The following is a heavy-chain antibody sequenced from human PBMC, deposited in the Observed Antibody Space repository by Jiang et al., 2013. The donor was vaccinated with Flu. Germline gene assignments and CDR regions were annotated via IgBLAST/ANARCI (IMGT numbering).Heavy chain of an antibody. Sequence: GAEVKKPGASVKVSCRASGYRFTSFGISWVRQAPGQGLQWMARISTYSGDTFFAPEYQGRVTMTTDTSTTTAFLELGDLTSDDTAVYFCGRQDYSNPIDYWGQGILVTVSS. CDR1: GYRFTSFG. V-gene: IGHV1-18*01. D-gene: IGHD4-11*01. CDR2: ISTYSGDT. J-gene: IGHJ4*02. CDR3: GRQDYSNPIDY.